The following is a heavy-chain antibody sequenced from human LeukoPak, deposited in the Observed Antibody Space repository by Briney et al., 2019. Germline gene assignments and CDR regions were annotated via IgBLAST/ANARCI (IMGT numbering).Heavy chain of an antibody. V-gene: IGHV1-69*06. CDR1: GGTFSSYA. J-gene: IGHJ6*03. D-gene: IGHD2-15*01. CDR2: IIPIFGTA. Sequence: ASVKVSCKASGGTFSSYAISWVRQAPGQGLEWMGGIIPIFGTANYAQKFQGRVTITADKSTSTAYMELSSLRSEDTAVYYCATCSGGSCHRGYYYMDVWGKGTTVTVSS. CDR3: ATCSGGSCHRGYYYMDV.